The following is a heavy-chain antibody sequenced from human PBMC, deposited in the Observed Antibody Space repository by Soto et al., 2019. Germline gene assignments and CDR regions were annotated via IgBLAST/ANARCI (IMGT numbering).Heavy chain of an antibody. D-gene: IGHD5-18*01. J-gene: IGHJ6*02. V-gene: IGHV4-59*01. CDR2: IYYSGST. Sequence: PSETLSLTCTGSGGSISSYYWSWIRQPPGKGLEWIGYIYYSGSTNYNPSLKSRVTISVDTSKNQFSLKLSSVTAADTAVYYCARGGLPWYYYYGMDVWGQGTTVTVSS. CDR3: ARGGLPWYYYYGMDV. CDR1: GGSISSYY.